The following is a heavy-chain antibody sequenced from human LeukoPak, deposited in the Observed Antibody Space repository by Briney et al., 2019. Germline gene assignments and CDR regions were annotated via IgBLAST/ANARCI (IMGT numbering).Heavy chain of an antibody. D-gene: IGHD1-1*01. V-gene: IGHV3-74*01. CDR3: ARENWRSSFDY. J-gene: IGHJ4*02. CDR2: INSDGSST. Sequence: GGSQRLSGAASGLTFISDWMDWVRQAARKGLVWVSRINSDGSSTRYADPVTGRFTISRANAKNTLYLQRKRLRAEDTAVYYCARENWRSSFDYWGQGTLVTVSS. CDR1: GLTFISDW.